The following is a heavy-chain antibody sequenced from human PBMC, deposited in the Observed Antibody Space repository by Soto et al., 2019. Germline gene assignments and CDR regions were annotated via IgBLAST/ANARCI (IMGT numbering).Heavy chain of an antibody. CDR1: GGTFSSYT. CDR2: IIPILGIA. CDR3: ARTDCSGGSCYSGSINYMDV. V-gene: IGHV1-69*02. Sequence: SVKVSCKASGGTFSSYTISWVRQAPGQGLEWMGRIIPILGIANYAQKFQGRVTITADKSTSTAYMELSSLRSEDTAVYYCARTDCSGGSCYSGSINYMDVWGKGTTDTCSS. D-gene: IGHD2-15*01. J-gene: IGHJ6*03.